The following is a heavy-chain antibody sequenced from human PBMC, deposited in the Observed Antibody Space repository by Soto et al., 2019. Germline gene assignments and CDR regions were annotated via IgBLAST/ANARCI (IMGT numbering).Heavy chain of an antibody. CDR3: ARPGRLTEAFDI. V-gene: IGHV1-46*03. Sequence: ASVKVSCKTSGYTFTSYYMHWVRQAPGQGLEWMGIINPSGGSTNYAQKFQGRVTMTRGTSTSTVYMELSSLRSEDTAVYYCARPGRLTEAFDIWGQGTMVTVSS. CDR1: GYTFTSYY. CDR2: INPSGGST. J-gene: IGHJ3*02. D-gene: IGHD5-12*01.